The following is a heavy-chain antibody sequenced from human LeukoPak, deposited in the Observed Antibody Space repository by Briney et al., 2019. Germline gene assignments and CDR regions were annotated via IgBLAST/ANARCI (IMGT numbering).Heavy chain of an antibody. D-gene: IGHD5-12*01. CDR1: GYTFTSYG. CDR2: ISAYNGNT. CDR3: AREGIYSGYVLTDY. V-gene: IGHV1-18*01. Sequence: ASVKVSCKASGYTFTSYGISWVRQAPGQGLEWMGWISAYNGNTNYAQKLQGRVTMTTDTSTSTAYMELRSPRSDDTAVYYCAREGIYSGYVLTDYWGQGTLVTVSS. J-gene: IGHJ4*02.